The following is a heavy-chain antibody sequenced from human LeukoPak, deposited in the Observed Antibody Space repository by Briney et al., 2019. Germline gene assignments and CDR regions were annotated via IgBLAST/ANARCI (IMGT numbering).Heavy chain of an antibody. D-gene: IGHD1-26*01. CDR1: LFTFSIYI. Sequence: GRSLRLSCAASLFTFSIYIINCVPHAPRKGLEWVSSISSSSSYIYYADSVKGRFTISRDNAKNSLYLQMNSLGAEDTAVYYCARLYSGSYLFDHWGQGTLVTVSS. CDR3: ARLYSGSYLFDH. V-gene: IGHV3-21*01. CDR2: ISSSSSYI. J-gene: IGHJ4*02.